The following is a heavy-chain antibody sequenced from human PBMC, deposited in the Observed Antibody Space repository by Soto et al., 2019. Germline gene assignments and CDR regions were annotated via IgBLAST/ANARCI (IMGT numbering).Heavy chain of an antibody. CDR1: GGSCSGYS. D-gene: IGHD2-8*02. V-gene: IGHV4-34*01. J-gene: IGHJ4*02. CDR3: ARDKITGLFDY. Sequence: SETRSLTRAVDGGSCSGYSSTCLRQPPGTGREWIGEINHSGSTNYNPSLKSRVTISVDTSKNQFSLKLTSVTAADTAVYYCARDKITGLFDYWGQGTLVPVS. CDR2: INHSGST.